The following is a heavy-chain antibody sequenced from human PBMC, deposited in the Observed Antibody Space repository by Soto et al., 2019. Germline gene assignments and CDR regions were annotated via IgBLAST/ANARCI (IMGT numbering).Heavy chain of an antibody. CDR2: IWYDGSKK. CDR1: GFTFSSYG. CDR3: ARDSAIVVARAAMDREPNYYGLDV. D-gene: IGHD2-2*01. Sequence: QVQLVESGGGVVQPGGSLRLSCAASGFTFSSYGMHWVRQAPGKGLEWVAVIWYDGSKKYYADSVKGRFTISRNNSKNTLYLQMNSLRAEDTAVYYCARDSAIVVARAAMDREPNYYGLDVCGQGSTVTVSS. V-gene: IGHV3-33*01. J-gene: IGHJ6*02.